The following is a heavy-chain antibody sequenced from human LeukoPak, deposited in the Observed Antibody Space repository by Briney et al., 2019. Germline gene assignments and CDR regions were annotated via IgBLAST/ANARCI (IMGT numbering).Heavy chain of an antibody. Sequence: PGRSLRLSCAASGFTFSNFGMHWVRQAPGKGLEWVAIIWYDGSNKYYSASVKGRFTISRDNSKNTLYLQMNSLRAEDTAVYYCGRGPGSGVDFDYWGQGTLVTVSS. CDR3: GRGPGSGVDFDY. V-gene: IGHV3-33*01. D-gene: IGHD3-3*01. CDR1: GFTFSNFG. CDR2: IWYDGSNK. J-gene: IGHJ4*02.